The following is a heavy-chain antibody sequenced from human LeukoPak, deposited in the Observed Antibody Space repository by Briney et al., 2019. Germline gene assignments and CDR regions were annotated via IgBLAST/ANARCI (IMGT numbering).Heavy chain of an antibody. CDR1: GFTFSSHA. V-gene: IGHV3-23*01. CDR3: AKDVYDFWSGFDY. D-gene: IGHD3-3*01. Sequence: GGSLRLSCAASGFTFSSHAMSRVRQAPGKGLEWVSTFSNTGSTYYADSVKGRFTISRDNSKDTLYLQMNSLRAEDTAVYYCAKDVYDFWSGFDYWGQGTPVTVSS. J-gene: IGHJ4*02. CDR2: FSNTGST.